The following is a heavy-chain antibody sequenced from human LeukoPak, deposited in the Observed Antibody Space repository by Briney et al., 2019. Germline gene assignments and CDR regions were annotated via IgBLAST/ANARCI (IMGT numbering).Heavy chain of an antibody. CDR2: IYARGST. CDR3: VRSDDFWSGYYGY. D-gene: IGHD3-3*01. J-gene: IGHJ4*02. Sequence: SETLSLTCTVSGGSISSGGYYWSWIRQPAGKGLEWIGRIYARGSTNYNPSLKSRVTISVDASKNQFSLKLSSVTAADTAVYYCVRSDDFWSGYYGYWGQGTLVTVSS. V-gene: IGHV4-61*02. CDR1: GGSISSGGYY.